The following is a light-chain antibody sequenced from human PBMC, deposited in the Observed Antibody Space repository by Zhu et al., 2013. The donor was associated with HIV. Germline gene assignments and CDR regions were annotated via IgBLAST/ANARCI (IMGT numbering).Light chain of an antibody. CDR3: SSYTISGTLIM. CDR2: EVS. Sequence: QSALTQPASVSGSPGQSITISCTGTSSDVGGYNFVSWYQQHPGKAPKLMIYEVSNRPSGVSNRFSGSKSGNSASLTISGLQGEDEAYYYCSSYTISGTLIMFGGGTKLTVL. CDR1: SSDVGGYNF. V-gene: IGLV2-14*01. J-gene: IGLJ3*02.